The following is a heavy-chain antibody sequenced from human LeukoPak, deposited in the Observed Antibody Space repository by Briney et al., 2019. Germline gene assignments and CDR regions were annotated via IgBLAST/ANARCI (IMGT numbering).Heavy chain of an antibody. CDR2: IYYSGST. J-gene: IGHJ5*02. D-gene: IGHD3-22*01. V-gene: IGHV4-39*07. CDR1: GGSISSSSYY. Sequence: SETLSLTCTVAGGSISSSSYYWGWIRQPPGKGLEWIGSIYYSGSTYYNPSLKSRLTISVDTSKNQFSLKLSSVTAADTAVYYCARELSLTYYYDSSGPNWFDPWGQGTLVTVSS. CDR3: ARELSLTYYYDSSGPNWFDP.